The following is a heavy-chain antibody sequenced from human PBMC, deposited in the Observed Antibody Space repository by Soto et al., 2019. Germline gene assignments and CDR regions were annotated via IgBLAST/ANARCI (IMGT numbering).Heavy chain of an antibody. V-gene: IGHV3-23*01. CDR3: AKGPWSRAHFDY. CDR1: GFTFSSYA. CDR2: ISGSGGST. D-gene: IGHD1-26*01. J-gene: IGHJ4*02. Sequence: GESLKISCAASGFTFSSYAMSWVRQAPGKGLEWVSAISGSGGSTYYADSVKGRFTISRDNSKNTLYLQMNSLRAEDTAVYYCAKGPWSRAHFDYWGQGTLVTVSS.